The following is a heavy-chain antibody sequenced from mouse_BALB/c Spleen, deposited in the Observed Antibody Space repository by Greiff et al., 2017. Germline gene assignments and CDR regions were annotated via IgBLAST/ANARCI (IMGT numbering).Heavy chain of an antibody. Sequence: EVQLVGSGGGLVQPGGSRKLSCAASGFTFSSFGMHWVRQAPEKGLEWVAYISSGSSTIYYADTVKGRFTISRDNPKNTLFLQMTSLRSEDTAMYYCARYGNPTYYYAMDYWGQGTSVTVSS. CDR1: GFTFSSFG. J-gene: IGHJ4*01. CDR3: ARYGNPTYYYAMDY. D-gene: IGHD1-1*01. V-gene: IGHV5-17*02. CDR2: ISSGSSTI.